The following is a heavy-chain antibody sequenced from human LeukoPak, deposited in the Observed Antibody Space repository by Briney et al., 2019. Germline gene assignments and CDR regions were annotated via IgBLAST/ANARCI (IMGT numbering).Heavy chain of an antibody. D-gene: IGHD5-18*01. J-gene: IGHJ4*02. CDR1: GFTFSSYS. Sequence: GGSLRLSCAASGFTFSSYSMNWVRQAPGKGLEWVSSISSSSSYIYYADSVKGRFTISRDNAKNSLYLQMNSPRAEDTAVYYCARGETAMVARYYFDYWGQGTLVTVSS. V-gene: IGHV3-21*01. CDR2: ISSSSSYI. CDR3: ARGETAMVARYYFDY.